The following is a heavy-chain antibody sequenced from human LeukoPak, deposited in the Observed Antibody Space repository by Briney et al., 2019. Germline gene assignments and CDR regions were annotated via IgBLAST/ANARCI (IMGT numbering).Heavy chain of an antibody. CDR2: ISSSSSYI. Sequence: GGSLRLSCAASGFTFSTYSMNWVRQAPGKGLEWVSSISSSSSYIYYADSVKGRFAISRDNAQNSLYLQMNSLRDEDTAVYYCVRDSSFAFDYWGQGILVTVSS. CDR3: VRDSSFAFDY. CDR1: GFTFSTYS. D-gene: IGHD2/OR15-2a*01. J-gene: IGHJ4*02. V-gene: IGHV3-21*01.